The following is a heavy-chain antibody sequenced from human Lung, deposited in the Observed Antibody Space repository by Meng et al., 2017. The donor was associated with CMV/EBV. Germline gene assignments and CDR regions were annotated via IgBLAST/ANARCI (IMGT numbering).Heavy chain of an antibody. V-gene: IGHV3-7*01. D-gene: IGHD3/OR15-3a*01. Sequence: GRSLRLSCAASGFTFSSYWMSWVRQAPGKGLEWVANIRQDGSEKYYVDSVKGRFTISRDNAKYSLYLQMNSLRAEDTAVYYCARVDFWTDQYYFDYWGQGTLVTVSS. CDR3: ARVDFWTDQYYFDY. CDR1: GFTFSSYW. CDR2: IRQDGSEK. J-gene: IGHJ4*02.